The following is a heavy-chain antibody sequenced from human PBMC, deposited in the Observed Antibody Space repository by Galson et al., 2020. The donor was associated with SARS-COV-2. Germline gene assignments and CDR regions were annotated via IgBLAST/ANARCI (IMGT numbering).Heavy chain of an antibody. D-gene: IGHD3-3*01. V-gene: IGHV4-59*11. CDR2: IYYSGST. CDR3: ARSWMLRGLPYYDFLDDAFDI. Sequence: SETLSLTCTVSGGSISSHYWSWIRQPSGKGLEWIGYIYYSGSTNYNPSLKSRVTISVDTSKNQFSLKLSSVTAADTAVYYCARSWMLRGLPYYDFLDDAFDIWGQGTMVTVSS. J-gene: IGHJ3*02. CDR1: GGSISSHY.